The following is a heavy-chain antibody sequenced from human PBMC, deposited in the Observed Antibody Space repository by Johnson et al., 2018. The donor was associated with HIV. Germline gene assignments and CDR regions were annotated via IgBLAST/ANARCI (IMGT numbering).Heavy chain of an antibody. CDR2: IWYDGSKK. CDR1: GFTFSSYW. V-gene: IGHV3-33*06. CDR3: AKVLSPRPWGDDAFDI. J-gene: IGHJ3*02. Sequence: HVQLVESGGGLVQPGGSLRLSCAASGFTFSSYWMSWVRQAPRKGLEWVAVIWYDGSKKYYVESVQGRFTISRDNSKNTLYLQMNSLRAEDTAVYYCAKVLSPRPWGDDAFDIWGQGTMVTVSS. D-gene: IGHD7-27*01.